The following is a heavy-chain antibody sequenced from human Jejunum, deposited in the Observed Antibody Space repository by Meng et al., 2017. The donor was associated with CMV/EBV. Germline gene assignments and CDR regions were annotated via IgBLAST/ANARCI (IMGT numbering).Heavy chain of an antibody. CDR3: ARSSEPRWSGYHS. CDR2: VYHSGSS. J-gene: IGHJ4*02. CDR1: GGSITSEHW. D-gene: IGHD3-3*01. V-gene: IGHV4-4*02. Sequence: SGGSITSEHWWGWVRQPPGKGLEWIGEVYHSGSSDYNPSLEGRVTLSVDKSKNQFALILSSVTAADTAVYYCARSSEPRWSGYHSWGQGILVTVSS.